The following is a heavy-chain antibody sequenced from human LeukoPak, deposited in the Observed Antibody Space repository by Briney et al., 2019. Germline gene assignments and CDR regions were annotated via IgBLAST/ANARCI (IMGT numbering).Heavy chain of an antibody. D-gene: IGHD5-18*01. CDR1: GFTFSSYS. CDR3: ARDHGIQLRLRSNFFYYMDV. CDR2: ISSSSSYI. Sequence: GGSLRLSCAASGFTFSSYSMNWVRQAPGKGLEWVSSISSSSSYIYYADSVKGRFTISRDNAKNSLYLQMNSLRAEDTAVYYCARDHGIQLRLRSNFFYYMDVWGKGTTVTVSS. V-gene: IGHV3-21*01. J-gene: IGHJ6*03.